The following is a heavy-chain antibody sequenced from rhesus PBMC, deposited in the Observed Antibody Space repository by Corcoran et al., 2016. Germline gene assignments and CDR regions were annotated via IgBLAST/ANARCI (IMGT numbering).Heavy chain of an antibody. D-gene: IGHD4-35*01. V-gene: IGHV4S2*01. CDR2: SYGSGGST. J-gene: IGHJ4*01. CDR3: ARSPDYGNYYSYFDY. Sequence: QVQLQESGPGLVKPSETLPLTCAVSGASIRRNYWRWIRQAPGKGLEGLGRSYGSGGSTDYKPSLKSRVTISKDTSKNQFSLKLSSVTAADTAVYYCARSPDYGNYYSYFDYWGHGVLVTVSS. CDR1: GASIRRNY.